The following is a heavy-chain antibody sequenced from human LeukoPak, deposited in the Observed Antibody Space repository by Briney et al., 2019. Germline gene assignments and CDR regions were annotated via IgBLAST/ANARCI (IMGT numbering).Heavy chain of an antibody. CDR2: IIPIFGTA. CDR1: GYTFTGYY. V-gene: IGHV1-69*05. D-gene: IGHD2-21*02. Sequence: GASVKVSCKASGYTFTGYYMHWVRQAPGQGLEWMGGIIPIFGTANYAQKFQGRVTITTDESTSTAYMELSSLRSEDTAVYYCARDKLGDYWFDPWGQGTLVTVSS. CDR3: ARDKLGDYWFDP. J-gene: IGHJ5*02.